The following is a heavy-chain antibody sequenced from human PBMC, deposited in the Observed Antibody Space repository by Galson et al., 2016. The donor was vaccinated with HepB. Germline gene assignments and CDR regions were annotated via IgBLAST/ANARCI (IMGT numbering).Heavy chain of an antibody. CDR1: GYRFHSYG. V-gene: IGHV1-18*01. J-gene: IGHJ5*02. D-gene: IGHD2-21*01. CDR2: INPSTGNT. Sequence: SVKVSCKASGYRFHSYGISWVRQAPGQGLEWMGWINPSTGNTDYAQKFAGRVPMNIDTSTSTVYMDLGSLTSDDTAVYYCARAGGGFCDGERCYNWFDPWGEGTLVSVSS. CDR3: ARAGGGFCDGERCYNWFDP.